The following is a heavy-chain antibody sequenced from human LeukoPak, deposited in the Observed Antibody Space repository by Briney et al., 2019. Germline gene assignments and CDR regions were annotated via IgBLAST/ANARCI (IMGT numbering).Heavy chain of an antibody. Sequence: TTSETLSLTCAVYGGSFSGYYWSWIRQPPGKGLEWIGEINHSGSTNYNPSLKSRVTISVDTSKNQFSLKLSSVTAADTAVYYCARAMMRNQQLVPRSVSWFDPWGQGTLVTVSS. V-gene: IGHV4-34*01. J-gene: IGHJ5*02. CDR2: INHSGST. D-gene: IGHD6-13*01. CDR1: GGSFSGYY. CDR3: ARAMMRNQQLVPRSVSWFDP.